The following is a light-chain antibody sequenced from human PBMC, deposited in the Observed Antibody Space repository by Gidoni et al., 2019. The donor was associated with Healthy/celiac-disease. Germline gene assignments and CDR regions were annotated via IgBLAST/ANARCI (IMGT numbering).Light chain of an antibody. J-gene: IGLJ3*02. CDR1: SGHSSYI. CDR3: ETWDSNTRV. V-gene: IGLV4-60*02. CDR2: LEGSGSY. Sequence: QPVLTQSSSASASLGSSDKLTCTLSSGHSSYIIAWHHQQPGKAPRYLMTLEGSGSYNKGSGVPDRFSGSSSGADRYLTISNLQFEDEADYYCETWDSNTRVFGGGTKLTVL.